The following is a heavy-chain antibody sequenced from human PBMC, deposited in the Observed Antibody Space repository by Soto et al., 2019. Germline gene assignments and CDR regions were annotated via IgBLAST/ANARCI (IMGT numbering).Heavy chain of an antibody. V-gene: IGHV1-69*13. Sequence: GASVKVSCKASGGTLSSYAISWVRQAHGQGLEWMGGIIPIFGTANYAQKFQGRVTITADESTSTAYMELSSLRSEDTAVYYCARDGGYDIVAGYLRGYYGMDVWGQGTTVTVSS. CDR1: GGTLSSYA. J-gene: IGHJ6*02. CDR2: IIPIFGTA. CDR3: ARDGGYDIVAGYLRGYYGMDV. D-gene: IGHD3-9*01.